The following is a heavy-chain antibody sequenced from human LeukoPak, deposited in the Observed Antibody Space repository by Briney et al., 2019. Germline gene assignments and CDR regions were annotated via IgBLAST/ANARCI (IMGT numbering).Heavy chain of an antibody. D-gene: IGHD3-3*01. CDR2: ISAYNGNT. V-gene: IGHV1-18*01. CDR3: ARSSHDFWSGYHKWFDP. Sequence: ASVKVSCKASGYTFTSYGISWVRQAPGQGLEWMVWISAYNGNTNYAQKLQGRVTMTTDTSTSTAYMELRNLRYDDTAVYYCARSSHDFWSGYHKWFDPWGQGTLVTVSS. J-gene: IGHJ5*02. CDR1: GYTFTSYG.